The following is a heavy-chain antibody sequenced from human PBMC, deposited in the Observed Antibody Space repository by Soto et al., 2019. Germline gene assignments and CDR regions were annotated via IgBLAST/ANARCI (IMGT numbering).Heavy chain of an antibody. CDR1: GGSISSGGYY. D-gene: IGHD5-12*01. CDR2: IYYSGST. Sequence: SETLSLTCTVSGGSISSGGYYWSWIRQHPGKGLEWIGYIYYSGSTYYNPSLKSRVTISVDTSKNQFSLKPSSVTAADTAVYYCAREGDGYNYFQHWGQGTLVTVSS. CDR3: AREGDGYNYFQH. J-gene: IGHJ1*01. V-gene: IGHV4-31*03.